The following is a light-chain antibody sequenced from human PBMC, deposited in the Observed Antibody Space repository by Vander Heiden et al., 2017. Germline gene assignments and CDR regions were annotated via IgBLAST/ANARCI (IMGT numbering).Light chain of an antibody. CDR3: SSYAGGNYVV. CDR2: EVN. CDR1: SGDAGGYNY. V-gene: IGLV2-8*01. J-gene: IGLJ3*02. Sequence: QSALSQPPSAPGSPAQPAPIPRTGTSGDAGGYNYVSWYQQRPGEAPNLMIYEVNERPSGVPYRFSGSKSGNTASLTVSGLQAEDEGDYCCSSYAGGNYVVFGGGTKLTVL.